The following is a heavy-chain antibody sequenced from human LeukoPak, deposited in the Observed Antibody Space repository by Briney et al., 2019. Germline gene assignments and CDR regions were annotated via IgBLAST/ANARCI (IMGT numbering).Heavy chain of an antibody. J-gene: IGHJ3*02. V-gene: IGHV3-23*01. CDR1: GFTFSNYA. Sequence: PGGSLRLSCAASGFTFSNYAMSWVRQAPGKGLKWVSTISDGGRSTYYKNSVEGRFTISRDNSKNTVYLQMNSLRAEDTAIYSCAKVLRDGYNYDAFDIWGQGTMVTVSS. CDR3: AKVLRDGYNYDAFDI. CDR2: ISDGGRST. D-gene: IGHD5-24*01.